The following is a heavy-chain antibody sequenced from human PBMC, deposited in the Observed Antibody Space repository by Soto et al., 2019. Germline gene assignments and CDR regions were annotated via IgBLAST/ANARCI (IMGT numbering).Heavy chain of an antibody. J-gene: IGHJ4*02. CDR2: IYYSGST. CDR1: GGSISSSSYY. Sequence: SETLSLTCTVSGGSISSSSYYWGWIRQPPGKGLEWIGSIYYSGSTYYNPSLKSRVTISVDTSKNQFSLKLSSVTAADTAVYYCARPLYCSSTSCYKGFDYWGQGTLVTVSS. D-gene: IGHD2-2*02. V-gene: IGHV4-39*01. CDR3: ARPLYCSSTSCYKGFDY.